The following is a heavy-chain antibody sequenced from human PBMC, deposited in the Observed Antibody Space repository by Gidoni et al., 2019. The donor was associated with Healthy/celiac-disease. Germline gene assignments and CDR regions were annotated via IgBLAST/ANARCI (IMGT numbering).Heavy chain of an antibody. Sequence: VQLQDTVPGLETPSANLPLTRTDAGGSTSSYNWSLIRQPPGKGLAWIEYTYYSGGSNYHPSLKIRVTISVNTAKGQFYLKLSSVTAADSAVYYCARGYSSGAFDYWGQGTLVTVSS. CDR2: TYYSGGS. D-gene: IGHD6-19*01. V-gene: IGHV4-59*08. CDR1: GGSTSSYN. J-gene: IGHJ4*02. CDR3: ARGYSSGAFDY.